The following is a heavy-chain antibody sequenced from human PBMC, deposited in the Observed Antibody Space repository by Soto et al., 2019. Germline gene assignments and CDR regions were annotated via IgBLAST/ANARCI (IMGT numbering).Heavy chain of an antibody. CDR1: GYGFSNYY. Sequence: GESLKISCTGSGYGFSNYYIAWVRQMPGKDLEWMGKIDPGDSYTYYSPSFQGHVTISTDKSINTAYLQWSSLQTSDTAIYYCARLGYGDYVAQWGQGTLLTVSS. CDR3: ARLGYGDYVAQ. CDR2: IDPGDSYT. V-gene: IGHV5-10-1*01. J-gene: IGHJ4*02. D-gene: IGHD4-17*01.